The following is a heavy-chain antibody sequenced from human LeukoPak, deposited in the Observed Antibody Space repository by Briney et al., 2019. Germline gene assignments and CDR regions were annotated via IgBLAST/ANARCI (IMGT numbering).Heavy chain of an antibody. CDR1: RGSIKTFY. V-gene: IGHV4-4*07. CDR2: IYTSGST. J-gene: IGHJ4*02. CDR3: ARGSAAYYDSSGYYSHFDY. Sequence: PSETLSLTCTVSRGSIKTFYWSWIRQPAGKGLEWIGRIYTSGSTNYNPSLKSRVTMSVDTSKNQFSLKLSSVTAADTAVYYCARGSAAYYDSSGYYSHFDYWGQGTLVTVSS. D-gene: IGHD3-22*01.